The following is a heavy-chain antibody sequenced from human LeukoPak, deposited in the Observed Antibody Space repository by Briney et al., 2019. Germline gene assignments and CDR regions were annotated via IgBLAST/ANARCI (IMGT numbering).Heavy chain of an antibody. CDR3: ARLDGILTGYYTYYFDY. CDR2: INHSGST. V-gene: IGHV4-4*02. D-gene: IGHD3-9*01. Sequence: SGTLSLTCAVSGASISSSNWWSWVRQPPGKGLEWIGEINHSGSTNYNPSLKSRVTISVDASKNQFSLKLSSVTAADTAVYYCARLDGILTGYYTYYFDYWGQGTLVTVSS. CDR1: GASISSSNW. J-gene: IGHJ4*02.